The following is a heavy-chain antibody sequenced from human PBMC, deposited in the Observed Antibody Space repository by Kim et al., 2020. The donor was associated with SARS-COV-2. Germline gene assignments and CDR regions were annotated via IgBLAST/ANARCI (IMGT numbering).Heavy chain of an antibody. CDR2: ISGGGTT. D-gene: IGHD4-4*01. CDR3: ARVTSGPNVGRDSFVA. V-gene: IGHV3-23*01. J-gene: IGHJ3*01. Sequence: GGSLRLSCAGSGFTFSGFAMSWFRQAPGKGLEWVSGISGGGTTYYADSVKGRFIVSRDNSRNTLSLQMNSLRVEDTALYYCARVTSGPNVGRDSFVAWG. CDR1: GFTFSGFA.